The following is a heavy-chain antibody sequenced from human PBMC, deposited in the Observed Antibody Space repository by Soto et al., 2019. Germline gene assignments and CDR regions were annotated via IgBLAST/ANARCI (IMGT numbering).Heavy chain of an antibody. CDR3: ARDGLPFALDI. J-gene: IGHJ3*02. Sequence: LRLSCAASAFTLSSHWMSWVRQAAGKGLGWVAKIKGDGSEKNYGDSVKGRFTISRDNAKNSLYLQMNSLRAEDTAVYYCARDGLPFALDIRRQGTMVTVSS. CDR1: AFTLSSHW. CDR2: IKGDGSEK. D-gene: IGHD3-16*01. V-gene: IGHV3-7*03.